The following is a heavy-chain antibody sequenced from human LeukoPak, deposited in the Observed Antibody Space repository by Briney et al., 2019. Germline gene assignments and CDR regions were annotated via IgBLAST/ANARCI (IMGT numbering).Heavy chain of an antibody. D-gene: IGHD3-22*01. Sequence: GGSLRLSCAASGFTFDDYGMSWVRQAPGKGLEWVSGINWNGGSTGYADSVKGRFTISRDNAKNSVYLQMNNLRAEDTAVYYCARDRLGDYDHSGYYDKWGQGTLVTVSS. CDR2: INWNGGST. J-gene: IGHJ4*02. V-gene: IGHV3-20*04. CDR1: GFTFDDYG. CDR3: ARDRLGDYDHSGYYDK.